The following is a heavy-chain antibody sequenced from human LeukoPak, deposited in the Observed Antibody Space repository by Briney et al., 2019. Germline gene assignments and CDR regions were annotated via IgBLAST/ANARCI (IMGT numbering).Heavy chain of an antibody. CDR3: ARGSGGVYGEAFDI. CDR2: IYYSVST. Sequence: SGTLSLTCTVSGGSVSSGSYYWSWVRQPPGRGLEWIAYIYYSVSTNYNPPLKSRVTISVETSKNQFSLKLSSVTAADTAVYYCARGSGGVYGEAFDIWGQGTMVTVSS. CDR1: GGSVSSGSYY. D-gene: IGHD5/OR15-5a*01. J-gene: IGHJ3*02. V-gene: IGHV4-61*01.